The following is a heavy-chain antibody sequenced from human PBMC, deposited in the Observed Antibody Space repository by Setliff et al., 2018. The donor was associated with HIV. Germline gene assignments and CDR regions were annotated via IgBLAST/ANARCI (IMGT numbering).Heavy chain of an antibody. Sequence: ASVKVSCKASGGTFSNYAINWVRQAPGQGLEWMVGIIPILGTANYAQKFQGRVTITTDESTSTAYMELSSLRSEDTAVYYCARGAHPGSAEDYYYYMDVWGKGTTVTVSS. J-gene: IGHJ6*03. CDR1: GGTFSNYA. V-gene: IGHV1-69*05. CDR2: IIPILGTA. CDR3: ARGAHPGSAEDYYYYMDV. D-gene: IGHD3-10*01.